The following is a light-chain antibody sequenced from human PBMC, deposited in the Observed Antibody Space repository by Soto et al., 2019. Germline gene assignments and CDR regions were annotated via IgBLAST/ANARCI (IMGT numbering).Light chain of an antibody. J-gene: IGLJ1*01. V-gene: IGLV1-47*01. CDR3: ATWGDSRSGPDV. Sequence: QSVLTQPPSASGTPGQRVTISCSGSTSNIGSNYVDWYQQLPGAAPKLLIYRDNQRPSGVPDRFFGSKSGTSASLAIIGLRSEDEADYHCATWGDSRSGPDVFGSGTKLTVL. CDR1: TSNIGSNY. CDR2: RDN.